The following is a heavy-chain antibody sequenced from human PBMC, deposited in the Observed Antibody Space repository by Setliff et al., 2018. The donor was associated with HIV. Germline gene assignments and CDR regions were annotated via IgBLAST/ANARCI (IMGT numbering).Heavy chain of an antibody. Sequence: LRLSCAASGFTFSSYEMNWVRQAPGKGLEWVSYISSSGSTIYYADSVKGRFTISRDNSKNTLYLQMISLRAEDTAVYYCARICLRCKDLVYSYMDVWGKGTTVTVSS. CDR1: GFTFSSYE. J-gene: IGHJ6*03. D-gene: IGHD2-2*01. CDR2: ISSSGSTI. V-gene: IGHV3-48*03. CDR3: ARICLRCKDLVYSYMDV.